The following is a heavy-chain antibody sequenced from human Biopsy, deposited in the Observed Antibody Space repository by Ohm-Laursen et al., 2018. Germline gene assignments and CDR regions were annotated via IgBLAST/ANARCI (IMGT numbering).Heavy chain of an antibody. Sequence: ASVKVSCKASGGTFTNHAVGWVRQAPGQGLEWVGSSIPLFNTANYADKFQGRVTIVADKSTSTAYMELSSLRSDDTAIYYCATVRGLVWFGELIAWGQGTLVTVSS. CDR1: GGTFTNHA. J-gene: IGHJ5*02. V-gene: IGHV1-69*06. CDR3: ATVRGLVWFGELIA. CDR2: SIPLFNTA. D-gene: IGHD3-10*01.